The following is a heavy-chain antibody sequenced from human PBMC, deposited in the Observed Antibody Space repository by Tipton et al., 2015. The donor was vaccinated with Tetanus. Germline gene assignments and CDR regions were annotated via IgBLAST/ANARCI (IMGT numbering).Heavy chain of an antibody. J-gene: IGHJ4*02. CDR1: GFTFDDYA. Sequence: QLVQSGGGLVQPGRSLRLSCAASGFTFDDYAMHWVRQAPGKGLEWVSGISWNSGSIGYADSVKGRFTISRDNAKNSLYLQMNSLRAEDTALYYCAKVEGARGYYDSSGYYYDWGQGTLVTVSS. CDR2: ISWNSGSI. D-gene: IGHD3-22*01. V-gene: IGHV3-9*01. CDR3: AKVEGARGYYDSSGYYYD.